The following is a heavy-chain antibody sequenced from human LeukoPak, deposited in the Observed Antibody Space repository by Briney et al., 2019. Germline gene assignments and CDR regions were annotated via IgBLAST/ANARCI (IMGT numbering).Heavy chain of an antibody. Sequence: SETLSLTCTVSGGSISTYYWSWIRQPPGKGLEWIGYISYIGSTKYNPSLKSRVTMSVDKSKNQFSLKLSSVTATDTAMYYCARRHRDCRGDSCFLLDYWGQGTLVTVSS. CDR2: ISYIGST. CDR3: ARRHRDCRGDSCFLLDY. D-gene: IGHD2-15*01. V-gene: IGHV4-59*08. CDR1: GGSISTYY. J-gene: IGHJ4*02.